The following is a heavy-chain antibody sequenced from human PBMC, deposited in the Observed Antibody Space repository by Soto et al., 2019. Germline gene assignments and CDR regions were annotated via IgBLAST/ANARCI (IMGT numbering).Heavy chain of an antibody. Sequence: GESVKISFKGSGYSFTSYWIGWVRQMPGKGLEWMGIIYPGDSDTRYSPSFQGQVTISADKSISTAYLQWSSLKASDTAMYYCATLAGTFQRNFDYWGQGTLVTVSS. CDR1: GYSFTSYW. CDR2: IYPGDSDT. V-gene: IGHV5-51*01. J-gene: IGHJ4*02. D-gene: IGHD1-1*01. CDR3: ATLAGTFQRNFDY.